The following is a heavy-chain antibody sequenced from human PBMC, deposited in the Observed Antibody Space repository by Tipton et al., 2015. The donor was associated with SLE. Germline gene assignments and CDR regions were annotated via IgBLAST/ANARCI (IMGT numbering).Heavy chain of an antibody. Sequence: SLRLSCVASGIIFSNYGMNWVRQAPGKGLEWVSLINNDGTRTSYADSVKGRSTISRDNAKNSLYLQMNSLRDEDTAVYYCARLGYCSGDSCYDWYFDLWGRGTLVTVSS. CDR1: GIIFSNYG. CDR3: ARLGYCSGDSCYDWYFDL. J-gene: IGHJ2*01. D-gene: IGHD2-15*01. V-gene: IGHV3-74*01. CDR2: INNDGTRT.